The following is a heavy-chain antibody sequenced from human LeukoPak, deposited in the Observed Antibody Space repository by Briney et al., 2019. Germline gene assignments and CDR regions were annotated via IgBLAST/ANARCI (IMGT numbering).Heavy chain of an antibody. CDR1: GYTFTDYY. CDR2: VDPEDGET. V-gene: IGHV1-69-2*01. J-gene: IGHJ3*02. D-gene: IGHD1-26*01. CDR3: ATLWELLPLDAFDI. Sequence: GATVKISCKVSGYTFTDYYMHWVQQAPGKGLEWMGLVDPEDGETIYAEKFQGRVTITADTSTDTAYMELSSLRSEDTAVHYCATLWELLPLDAFDIWGQGTMVTVSS.